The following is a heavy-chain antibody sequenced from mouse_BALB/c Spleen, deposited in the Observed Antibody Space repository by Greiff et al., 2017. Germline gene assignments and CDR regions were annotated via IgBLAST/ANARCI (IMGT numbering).Heavy chain of an antibody. Sequence: ESGPAVIKPLQSLSLTCIVSGFTITSCSYCWLWIRPPPGQGLEWMGRICYECSIYYSPSIKSRSTISRDTSLNKFFIQLSSVTNEDTAMYDCYSEYEDGWFAYWGQGTLVTVSA. J-gene: IGHJ3*01. CDR3: YSEYEDGWFAY. CDR1: GFTITSCSYC. CDR2: ICYECSI. V-gene: IGHV12-1-1*01. D-gene: IGHD2-3*01.